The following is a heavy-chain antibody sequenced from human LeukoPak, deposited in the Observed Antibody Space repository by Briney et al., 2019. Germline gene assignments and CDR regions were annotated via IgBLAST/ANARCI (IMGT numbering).Heavy chain of an antibody. V-gene: IGHV4-30-4*08. D-gene: IGHD1-26*01. CDR1: GGSISSGDYY. J-gene: IGHJ5*02. Sequence: SETLSLTCTVSGGSISSGDYYWSWIRQPPGKGLEWIGYIYYSGSTYYNPSLKSRVTISVDTSKNQFSLKLSSVTAADTAVYYCARATWSSNWFDPWGQGTLVTVSS. CDR2: IYYSGST. CDR3: ARATWSSNWFDP.